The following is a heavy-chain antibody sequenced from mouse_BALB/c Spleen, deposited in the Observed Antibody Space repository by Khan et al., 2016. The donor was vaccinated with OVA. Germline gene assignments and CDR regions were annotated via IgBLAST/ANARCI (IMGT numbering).Heavy chain of an antibody. J-gene: IGHJ4*01. CDR3: ARGNYYGYAMDY. Sequence: EVQLQESGPGLVKPSQSLSLTCTVTGYSITSNYAWNWIRQFPGNKLEWMGYISYSGTTSYNPSPKSRISITRDTSKNQFFLQLNSVTTEDTATYYCARGNYYGYAMDYWGQGTSVTVSS. CDR2: ISYSGTT. CDR1: GYSITSNYA. V-gene: IGHV3-2*02. D-gene: IGHD1-1*01.